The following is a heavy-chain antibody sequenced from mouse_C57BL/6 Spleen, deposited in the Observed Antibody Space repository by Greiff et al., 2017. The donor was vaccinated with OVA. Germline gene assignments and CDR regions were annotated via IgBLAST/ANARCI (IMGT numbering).Heavy chain of an antibody. CDR2: INYDGSST. V-gene: IGHV5-16*01. CDR3: GIAEDFDGYWYFDV. D-gene: IGHD1-1*01. CDR1: GFTFSDYY. J-gene: IGHJ1*03. Sequence: DVKLVESEGGLVQPGSSMKLSCTASGFTFSDYYMAWVRQVPEQGLEWVANINYDGSSTYYLDSLKSRFIISRDNAKNSLYLQLSSLKSEDTATYYWGIAEDFDGYWYFDVWGTGTTVTVSS.